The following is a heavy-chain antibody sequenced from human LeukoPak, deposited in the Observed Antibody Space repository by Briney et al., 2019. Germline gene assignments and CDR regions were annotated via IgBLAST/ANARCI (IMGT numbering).Heavy chain of an antibody. D-gene: IGHD1-26*01. Sequence: PGGSLRLSCAASGFTFSSYGMHWVRQAPGKGLEWVAFIRYDGSNKYYADSVKGRFTISRDNSKNTLYLQMNSLRAEDTAVYYCAKDFSGSYYPEYFQHWGQGTLVTVSS. V-gene: IGHV3-30*02. CDR2: IRYDGSNK. CDR1: GFTFSSYG. J-gene: IGHJ1*01. CDR3: AKDFSGSYYPEYFQH.